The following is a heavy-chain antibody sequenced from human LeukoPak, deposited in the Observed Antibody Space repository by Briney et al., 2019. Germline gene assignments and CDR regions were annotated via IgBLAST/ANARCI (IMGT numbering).Heavy chain of an antibody. J-gene: IGHJ6*02. CDR2: IYYSGST. V-gene: IGHV4-59*01. CDR1: GGSISSYY. CDR3: ARGGEQWLSTYYYGMDV. Sequence: SETLSLTCTVSGGSISSYYWSWIRLPPGKGLEWIGYIYYSGSTNYNPSLKSRVTISVDTSKNQFSLKLSSVTAADTAVYYCARGGEQWLSTYYYGMDVWGQGTTVTVSS. D-gene: IGHD6-19*01.